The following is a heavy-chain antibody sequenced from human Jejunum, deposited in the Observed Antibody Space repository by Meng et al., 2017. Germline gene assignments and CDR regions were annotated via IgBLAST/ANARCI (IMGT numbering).Heavy chain of an antibody. CDR3: AREGQLMLGLVDY. CDR1: GDSISSGGHY. Sequence: QVQLQESGPGLVTPSQTLSLSCTVSGDSISSGGHYWSWIRQHPGKGLEWIGYIYYTGSAYYNPSLESRVTLSVDTSNNQFSLRLNSVTAADTAVYCCAREGQLMLGLVDYWGQGTLVTVSS. V-gene: IGHV4-31*03. J-gene: IGHJ4*02. D-gene: IGHD2-2*01. CDR2: IYYTGSA.